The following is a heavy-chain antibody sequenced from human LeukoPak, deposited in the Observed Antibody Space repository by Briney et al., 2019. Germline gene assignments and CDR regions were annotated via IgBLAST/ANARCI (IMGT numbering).Heavy chain of an antibody. J-gene: IGHJ4*02. Sequence: PSETLSLTCTVSGGSISSYYWSWIRQPPGKGLEWIGYIYYSGSTNYNPSLKSRVTISVDTPKNQFSLKLSSVTAADTAVYYCARGVDGSGSYYGVGPHFDYWGQGTLVTVSS. D-gene: IGHD3-10*01. CDR3: ARGVDGSGSYYGVGPHFDY. CDR2: IYYSGST. CDR1: GGSISSYY. V-gene: IGHV4-59*01.